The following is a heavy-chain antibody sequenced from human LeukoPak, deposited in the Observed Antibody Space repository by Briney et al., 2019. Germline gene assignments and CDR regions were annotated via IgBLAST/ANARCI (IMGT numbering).Heavy chain of an antibody. D-gene: IGHD3-10*01. Sequence: PGGSLRLSCAASGFTFSSYAMHWVRQAPGKGLEWVAVISYDGSNKYYADSVKGRFTISRDNSKNTLYLQMNSLRAEDTAVYYCANGGIRVAYYYYGMDVWGQGTTVTVSS. V-gene: IGHV3-30-3*01. J-gene: IGHJ6*02. CDR3: ANGGIRVAYYYYGMDV. CDR1: GFTFSSYA. CDR2: ISYDGSNK.